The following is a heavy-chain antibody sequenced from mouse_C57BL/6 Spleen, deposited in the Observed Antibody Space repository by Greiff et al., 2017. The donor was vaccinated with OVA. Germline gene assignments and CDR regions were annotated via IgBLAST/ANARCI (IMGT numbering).Heavy chain of an antibody. J-gene: IGHJ4*01. CDR2: IYPGDGDT. Sequence: QVQRVESGAELVKPGASVKISCKASGYAFSSYWMNWVKQRPGKGLEWIGQIYPGDGDTNYNGKFKGKATLTADKSSSTAYMQLSSLTSEDSAVYFCARLDYDYDYYAMDYWGQGTSVTVSS. D-gene: IGHD2-4*01. V-gene: IGHV1-80*01. CDR3: ARLDYDYDYYAMDY. CDR1: GYAFSSYW.